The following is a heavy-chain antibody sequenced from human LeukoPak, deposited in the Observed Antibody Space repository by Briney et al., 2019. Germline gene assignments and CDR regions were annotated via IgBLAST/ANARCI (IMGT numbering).Heavy chain of an antibody. CDR2: INPSGGST. Sequence: ASVKVSCKASGYTFTSYYMHWVRQAPRQGLEWMVIINPSGGSTSYAQKFQGRVTMTRDTSTSTVYMELSSLRSEDTAVYYCARGDYYDSSGYSFDYWGQGTLVTVSS. CDR1: GYTFTSYY. D-gene: IGHD3-22*01. V-gene: IGHV1-46*01. J-gene: IGHJ4*02. CDR3: ARGDYYDSSGYSFDY.